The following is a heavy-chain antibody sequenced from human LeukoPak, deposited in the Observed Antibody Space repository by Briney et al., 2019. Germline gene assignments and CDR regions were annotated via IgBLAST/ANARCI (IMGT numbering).Heavy chain of an antibody. D-gene: IGHD6-13*01. J-gene: IGHJ4*02. CDR1: GFTFSSYS. V-gene: IGHV3-21*01. CDR3: ARVRELGVAAEDY. Sequence: GGPLRLSCAASGFTFSSYSMNWVRQAPGKGLEWVSSISSSSSYIYYADSVKGRFTISRDNAKNSLYLQMNSLRAEDTAVYYCARVRELGVAAEDYWGQGTLVTVSS. CDR2: ISSSSSYI.